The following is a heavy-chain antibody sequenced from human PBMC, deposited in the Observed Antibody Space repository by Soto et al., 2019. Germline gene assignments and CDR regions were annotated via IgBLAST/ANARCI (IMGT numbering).Heavy chain of an antibody. J-gene: IGHJ6*02. CDR2: TRRKANGGTA. CDR3: TRGRRDGYNKYYYGMDV. Sequence: PGGSLRLSSTASGFTFGEHALSWFPQAPGKGLAWAGFTRRKANGGTAEYAATVKGTFTISRDDSKSIANLQPNSLKTRDTAVYYCTRGRRDGYNKYYYGMDVWGQGTTVTVSS. D-gene: IGHD5-12*01. CDR1: GFTFGEHA. V-gene: IGHV3-49*03.